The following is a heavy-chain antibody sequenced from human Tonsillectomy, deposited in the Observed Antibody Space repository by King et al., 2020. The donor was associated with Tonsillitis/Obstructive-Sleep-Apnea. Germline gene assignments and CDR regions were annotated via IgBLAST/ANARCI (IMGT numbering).Heavy chain of an antibody. CDR1: GYTFTSYG. Sequence: QLVQSGAEVKKPGASVKVSCKASGYTFTSYGISWVRQAPGQGLEWMGWISAYNGNTNYAQKLQGRVTMTTDKSTSTAYMELRSLGSDDTAVYYCAREEGVVGATALADYWGQGTLVTVSS. V-gene: IGHV1-18*01. D-gene: IGHD1-26*01. CDR3: AREEGVVGATALADY. J-gene: IGHJ4*02. CDR2: ISAYNGNT.